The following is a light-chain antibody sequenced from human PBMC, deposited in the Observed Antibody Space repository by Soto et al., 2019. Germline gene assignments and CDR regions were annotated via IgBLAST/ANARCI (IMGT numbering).Light chain of an antibody. CDR2: EVS. CDR3: CSYAGSSTVV. CDR1: SSDVGSYNL. J-gene: IGLJ1*01. V-gene: IGLV2-23*02. Sequence: QSALTQPASVSGSPGQSITISCTGTSSDVGSYNLVSWYQQHPGKAPKLMIYEVSTRPSGVSNRFSGSKSGNTASLTISGLQAEDEADYYCCSYAGSSTVVFGTGTKLTVL.